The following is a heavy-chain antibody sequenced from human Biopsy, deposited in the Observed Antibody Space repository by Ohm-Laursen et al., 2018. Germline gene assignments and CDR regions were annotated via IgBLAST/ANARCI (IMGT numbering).Heavy chain of an antibody. CDR1: GKTFSDYH. Sequence: SETLSLTCAVFGKTFSDYHWSWIRQPPGKGLQWIGYVYYTGSTDYNPSLQSRVTISVDTSKNHFSLRLRSVTPADTAIYYCARDRGYYSDRTVPGYFDLWGRGTLVTVSS. D-gene: IGHD3-22*01. J-gene: IGHJ2*01. CDR3: ARDRGYYSDRTVPGYFDL. V-gene: IGHV4-59*01. CDR2: VYYTGST.